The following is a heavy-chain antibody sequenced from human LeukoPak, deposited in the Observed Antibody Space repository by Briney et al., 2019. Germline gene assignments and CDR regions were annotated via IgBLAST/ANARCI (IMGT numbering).Heavy chain of an antibody. CDR1: GFTFDDYA. CDR3: AKDEFVASDFTGAFDI. CDR2: ISWNSGSI. V-gene: IGHV3-9*03. J-gene: IGHJ3*02. D-gene: IGHD2-8*02. Sequence: GGSLRLSCAASGFTFDDYAMDWVRQAPGKGLEWVSGISWNSGSIDYADSVKGRFTISRDNARNSLYLQMNSLRAEDMALYYCAKDEFVASDFTGAFDIWGQGTMVTVSS.